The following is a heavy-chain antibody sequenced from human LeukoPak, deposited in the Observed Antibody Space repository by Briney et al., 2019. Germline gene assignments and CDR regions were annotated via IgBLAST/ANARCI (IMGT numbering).Heavy chain of an antibody. CDR2: MKGDASLI. V-gene: IGHV3-7*01. CDR3: ARLFGGVTTFDY. Sequence: VGSLRLSCAASGFSFGNFWMSWVRQAPGRGLQWVSSMKGDASLIYYVDSVKGRFTISRDNARNSLYMQMNSLRVEDTAVYYCARLFGGVTTFDYWGQGALVTVSS. J-gene: IGHJ4*02. D-gene: IGHD2-8*02. CDR1: GFSFGNFW.